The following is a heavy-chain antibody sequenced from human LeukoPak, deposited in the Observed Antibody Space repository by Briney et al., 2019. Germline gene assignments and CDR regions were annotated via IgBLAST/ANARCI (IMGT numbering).Heavy chain of an antibody. D-gene: IGHD3-22*01. CDR1: GITLSNYG. CDR2: ISDSGGRT. J-gene: IGHJ4*02. CDR3: AKRGVVIRVILVGFHKEAYYFDS. Sequence: GGSLRLSCAVSGITLSNYGMSWVRQAPGKGLEWVAGISDSGGRTSYADSVKGRFTISRDNPKNTLYLQLNSLRAEDTAVYFCAKRGVVIRVILVGFHKEAYYFDSWGQGALVTVSS. V-gene: IGHV3-23*01.